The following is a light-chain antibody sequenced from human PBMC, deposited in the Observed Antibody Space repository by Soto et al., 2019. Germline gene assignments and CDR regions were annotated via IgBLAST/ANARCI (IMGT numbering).Light chain of an antibody. Sequence: DIQLTQSPSFLSASVGDRLTITCRASQDIRSSLAWYQQKPGKAPNHLIYTVSTLQSGVPSRFSGSRSGTEFTLTISSLQPEDFATYYCQQFNSSPFTFGGGTKVEI. CDR3: QQFNSSPFT. CDR1: QDIRSS. J-gene: IGKJ4*01. V-gene: IGKV1-9*01. CDR2: TVS.